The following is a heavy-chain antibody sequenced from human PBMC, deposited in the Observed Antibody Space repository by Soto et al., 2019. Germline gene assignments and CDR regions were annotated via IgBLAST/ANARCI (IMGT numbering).Heavy chain of an antibody. D-gene: IGHD3-22*01. J-gene: IGHJ4*02. V-gene: IGHV4-30-4*01. CDR2: VYYSGST. CDR1: GGSVNSPDHY. CDR3: ASYYYDTEYYFDY. Sequence: SETLSLTCSVSGGSVNSPDHYYSWIRQPPGKGLEWIGYVYYSGSTYYNPSLKSRVTISVDTSKNQFSLKLSSVTAADTAVYYCASYYYDTEYYFDYWGQGTLVTVSS.